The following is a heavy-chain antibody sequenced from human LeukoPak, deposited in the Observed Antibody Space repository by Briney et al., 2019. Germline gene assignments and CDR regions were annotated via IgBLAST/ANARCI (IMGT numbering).Heavy chain of an antibody. CDR2: INPNSGGT. CDR3: ARSDNWNTGDWFDP. Sequence: ASVKVSCKASGYSFTDYYMHWVRQAPGQGLEWMGWINPNSGGTNYAQKFQGRVTMTRDTSISTAYMELSRLRSDDTAVYYCARSDNWNTGDWFDPWGQGTLVTVSS. D-gene: IGHD1-1*01. J-gene: IGHJ5*02. V-gene: IGHV1-2*02. CDR1: GYSFTDYY.